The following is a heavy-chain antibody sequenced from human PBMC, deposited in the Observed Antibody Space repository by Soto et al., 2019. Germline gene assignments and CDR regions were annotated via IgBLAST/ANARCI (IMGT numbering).Heavy chain of an antibody. Sequence: GGSLRLSCAASGFTFSSYGMHWVRQAPGKGLEWVAVIWYDGSNKYYADSVKGRFTISRDNSKNTLYLQMNSLRAEDTAVYYCARKGNHDYSNYEFLDDYYYYGTDVWGQGTTVTVSS. CDR3: ARKGNHDYSNYEFLDDYYYYGTDV. V-gene: IGHV3-33*01. J-gene: IGHJ6*02. CDR1: GFTFSSYG. D-gene: IGHD4-4*01. CDR2: IWYDGSNK.